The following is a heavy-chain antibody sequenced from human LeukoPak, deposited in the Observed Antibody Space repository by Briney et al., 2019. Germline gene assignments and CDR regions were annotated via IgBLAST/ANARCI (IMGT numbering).Heavy chain of an antibody. J-gene: IGHJ4*02. CDR3: ARRGYYDSSGYDY. D-gene: IGHD3-22*01. V-gene: IGHV3-21*01. Sequence: PGGSLRLSCAASRLIFRRYAMNWVRQAPGKGLEWVSSISGSRTDIYYADSVKGRFTISRDNAKNSLYLQMNSLRAEDTAIYYCARRGYYDSSGYDYWGQGTLVTVSS. CDR1: RLIFRRYA. CDR2: ISGSRTDI.